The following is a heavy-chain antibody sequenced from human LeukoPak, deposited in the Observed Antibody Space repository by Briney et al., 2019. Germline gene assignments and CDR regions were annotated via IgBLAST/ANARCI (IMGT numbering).Heavy chain of an antibody. V-gene: IGHV1-24*01. CDR3: ATFRSYYYGSGSYSWFDP. D-gene: IGHD3-10*01. J-gene: IGHJ5*02. CDR1: GYTLTELS. Sequence: VASVKVSFKVSGYTLTELSMHWVRQAPGKGPEWMGGFDPEDGETIYAQKFQGRVTMTEDTSTDTAYMELSSLRSEDTAMYYCATFRSYYYGSGSYSWFDPWGQGTLVTVSS. CDR2: FDPEDGET.